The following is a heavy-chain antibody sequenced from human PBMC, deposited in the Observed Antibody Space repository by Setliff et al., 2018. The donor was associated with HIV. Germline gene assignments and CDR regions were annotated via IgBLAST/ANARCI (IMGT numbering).Heavy chain of an antibody. J-gene: IGHJ6*03. V-gene: IGHV4-34*01. CDR2: INHSGTT. CDR1: GGSFSGYY. CDR3: ARGVVVVPAARGHYYYMDV. Sequence: SETLSLTCAVYGGSFSGYYWTWIRQPPGKGLEWIGEINHSGTTNHNPSLKSRVAMSVDMSKYQFSLKLTSVTAADTAVYYCARGVVVVPAARGHYYYMDVWGKGTTVTSP. D-gene: IGHD2-2*01.